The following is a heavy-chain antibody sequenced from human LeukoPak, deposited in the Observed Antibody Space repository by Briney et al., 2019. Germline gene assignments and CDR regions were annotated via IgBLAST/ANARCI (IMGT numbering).Heavy chain of an antibody. Sequence: PGGSLRLSCAASGFTFSSYAMHWLRQAPGKGLEWVAVISYDGSNKYYADSVKGRFTISRDNSKNTLYLQMNSLRAEDTAVYYCASTQSPGVVVPAAIDDYWGQGTLVTVSS. CDR2: ISYDGSNK. CDR1: GFTFSSYA. V-gene: IGHV3-30-3*01. D-gene: IGHD2-2*01. J-gene: IGHJ4*02. CDR3: ASTQSPGVVVPAAIDDY.